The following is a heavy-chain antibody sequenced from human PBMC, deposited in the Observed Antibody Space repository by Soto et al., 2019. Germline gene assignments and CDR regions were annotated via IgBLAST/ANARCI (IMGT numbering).Heavy chain of an antibody. CDR3: ATYGESDMKYNWFDP. V-gene: IGHV4-39*01. D-gene: IGHD4-17*01. CDR2: IYYSGST. Sequence: AETLSLTCTVSGGSISSSSYYWGWIRQPPGKGLEGIGSIYYSGSTYYNPSLKSRVTISVDTSKNQFSLKLSSVTAADTAVYYCATYGESDMKYNWFDPWGQGTLVTVSS. CDR1: GGSISSSSYY. J-gene: IGHJ5*02.